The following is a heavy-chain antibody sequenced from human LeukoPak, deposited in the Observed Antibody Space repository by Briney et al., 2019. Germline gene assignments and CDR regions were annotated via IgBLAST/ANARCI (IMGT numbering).Heavy chain of an antibody. CDR2: ISASGGST. CDR3: AKDQRWESPHYLDS. V-gene: IGHV3-23*01. Sequence: GRSLRLSCAASGFFFDDYGMHWVRQVPGKGLEWVSGISASGGSTSYADSVRGRFTISRDNSKNTLYVQMNSLRDEDTAVYHCAKDQRWESPHYLDSWGQGTLVTVSS. CDR1: GFFFDDYG. D-gene: IGHD1-26*01. J-gene: IGHJ4*02.